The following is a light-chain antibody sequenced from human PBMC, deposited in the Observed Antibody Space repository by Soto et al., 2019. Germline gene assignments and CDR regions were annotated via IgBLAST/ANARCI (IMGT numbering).Light chain of an antibody. CDR2: DVS. V-gene: IGLV2-11*01. CDR1: RSDVGDYNS. Sequence: QSALTQPRSVSGSPGQSVTVSCIGTRSDVGDYNSVSWYQQHPGKAPKLMIYDVSKRPSGVPDRFSGSKSGNTASLTISGLQAEDEADYYCCSYVGGYSYVFGIGTKVTVL. CDR3: CSYVGGYSYV. J-gene: IGLJ1*01.